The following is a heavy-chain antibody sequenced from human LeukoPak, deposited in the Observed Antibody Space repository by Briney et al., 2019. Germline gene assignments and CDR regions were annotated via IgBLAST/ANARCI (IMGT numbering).Heavy chain of an antibody. V-gene: IGHV3-64*01. CDR1: GFTFSSYA. CDR2: ISSNGGST. Sequence: PGGSLRLSCAASGFTFSSYAMHWVRQAPGKGLEYVSAISSNGGSTYYANSVKGRFTISRDNSKNTLYLQMGSLRAEDMAVYYCARGYDFWSGYCHYWGQGTLVTVSS. J-gene: IGHJ4*02. D-gene: IGHD3-3*01. CDR3: ARGYDFWSGYCHY.